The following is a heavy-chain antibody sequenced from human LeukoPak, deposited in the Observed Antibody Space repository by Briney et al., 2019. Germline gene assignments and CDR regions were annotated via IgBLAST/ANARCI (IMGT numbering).Heavy chain of an antibody. CDR3: ARPEPSGYSSGWYFY. V-gene: IGHV1-2*02. Sequence: GASVKVSCKASGYTFTGYYMHWVRQAPGQGLEWMGWINPNSGGTNYAQKFQGRVTMTRDTSISTAYMELSRLRSDDTAVYYCARPEPSGYSSGWYFYWGQGTLVTVSS. CDR2: INPNSGGT. D-gene: IGHD6-19*01. CDR1: GYTFTGYY. J-gene: IGHJ4*02.